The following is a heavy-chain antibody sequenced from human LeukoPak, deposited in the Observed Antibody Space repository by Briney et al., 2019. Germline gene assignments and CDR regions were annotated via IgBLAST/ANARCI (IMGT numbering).Heavy chain of an antibody. D-gene: IGHD5-24*01. CDR3: ARDGGDGYNYYY. Sequence: SETLSLTCTVSGGSISSYYWGWIRQPPGKGLEWIGSIYYSGSTYYNPSLKSRVTISVDTSKNQFSLKLSSVTAADTAVYYCARDGGDGYNYYYWGQGTLVTVSS. J-gene: IGHJ4*02. CDR1: GGSISSYY. V-gene: IGHV4-39*07. CDR2: IYYSGST.